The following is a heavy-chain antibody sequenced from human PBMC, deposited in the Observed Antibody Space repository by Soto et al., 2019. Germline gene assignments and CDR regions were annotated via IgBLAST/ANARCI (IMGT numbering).Heavy chain of an antibody. CDR2: IIPIFGTT. CDR1: GYTFTSYD. V-gene: IGHV1-69*06. J-gene: IGHJ5*02. CDR3: ARDRTDSGYYTNWLDP. D-gene: IGHD3-22*01. Sequence: ASVKVSCMASGYTFTSYDNYWMREAPGQGLEWVGRIIPIFGTTNYAQNLQGRVTISADKSTLTSYMELHSRTSDDTALYYCARDRTDSGYYTNWLDPWGQGTQVTVSS.